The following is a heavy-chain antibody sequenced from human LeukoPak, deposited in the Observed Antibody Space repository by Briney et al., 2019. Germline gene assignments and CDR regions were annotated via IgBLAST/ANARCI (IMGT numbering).Heavy chain of an antibody. D-gene: IGHD2-2*01. V-gene: IGHV3-33*06. J-gene: IGHJ6*03. CDR3: AKTIVPAAPIYYYYMDV. CDR2: IWYDGTNK. Sequence: GRSLRLSCEASGFNFSSYGMHWVRQAPGKVLEWVGVIWYDGTNKQYADSVKGRFTISRDNSKNTLYLLMNSLRAEDTAVYYCAKTIVPAAPIYYYYMDVWGNGTTLTVS. CDR1: GFNFSSYG.